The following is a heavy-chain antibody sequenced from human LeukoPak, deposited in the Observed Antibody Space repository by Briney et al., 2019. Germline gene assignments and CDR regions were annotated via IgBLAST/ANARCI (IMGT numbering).Heavy chain of an antibody. V-gene: IGHV4-59*01. CDR2: IYSSGST. CDR3: ARAVRGIVGTTTDYYYGMDG. J-gene: IGHJ6*02. Sequence: SETLSLTCTVSGGSISSYYWSWIRQSPGKGLEWIGYIYSSGSTNYNPSLKTRVTISTDTSKNQFSLKVRSVTAADTAVYYCARAVRGIVGTTTDYYYGMDGGGQGTTVTVS. D-gene: IGHD1-26*01. CDR1: GGSISSYY.